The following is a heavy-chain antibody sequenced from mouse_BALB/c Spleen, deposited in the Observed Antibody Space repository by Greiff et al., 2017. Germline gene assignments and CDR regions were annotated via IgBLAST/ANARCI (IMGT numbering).Heavy chain of an antibody. Sequence: EVQLQQSGPGLVKPSQSLSLTCSVTGYSITSGYYWNWIRQFPGNKLEWMGYISYDGSNNYNPSLKNRISLTRDTSKNQFFLKLNSVTTEDTATYYCARGELTGAMDDWGQGTSVTVSS. CDR2: ISYDGSN. D-gene: IGHD4-1*01. V-gene: IGHV3-6*02. J-gene: IGHJ4*01. CDR3: ARGELTGAMDD. CDR1: GYSITSGYY.